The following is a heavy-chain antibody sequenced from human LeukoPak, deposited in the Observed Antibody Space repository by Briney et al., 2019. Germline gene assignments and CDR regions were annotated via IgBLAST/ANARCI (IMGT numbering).Heavy chain of an antibody. J-gene: IGHJ4*02. CDR2: IKQDGSEK. CDR1: GFTFSSYW. CDR3: AKLQYGGDHLTDYFDS. Sequence: PGGSLRLSCAASGFTFSSYWMSWVRQAPGKGLEWVANIKQDGSEKYYVDSVKGRFTISRDNSKNTLYLQMNSLRPEDTGVYYCAKLQYGGDHLTDYFDSWGQGTLVTVSS. V-gene: IGHV3-7*01. D-gene: IGHD2-21*02.